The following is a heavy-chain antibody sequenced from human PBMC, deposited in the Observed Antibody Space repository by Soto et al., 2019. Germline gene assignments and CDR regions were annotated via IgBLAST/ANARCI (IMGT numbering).Heavy chain of an antibody. CDR3: AKNRGSGSYTNWNFDV. D-gene: IGHD1-26*01. CDR2: IHGGGDYT. Sequence: EVQVLESGGGLVQPGGSLRLACAASGFTFRNYAMSWVRQAAGKGLEWVATIHGGGDYTQYTDPVKGRFTISRDNSRNTVYLQMNSLRAEDTALYYCAKNRGSGSYTNWNFDVWGRGTLVTVSS. J-gene: IGHJ2*01. CDR1: GFTFRNYA. V-gene: IGHV3-23*01.